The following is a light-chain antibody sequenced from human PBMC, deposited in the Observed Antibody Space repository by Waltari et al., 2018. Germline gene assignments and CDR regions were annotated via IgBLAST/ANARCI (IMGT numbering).Light chain of an antibody. CDR1: QSVSSRY. J-gene: IGKJ1*01. Sequence: EIVLTQSPGTLSLSPGERATLSGRASQSVSSRYVAWDQQNPGQAPRLLIYGASSRATGIPDRFSGSGSGTDFTLTISRLEPEDFAVYYCQQYGSSPRTFGQGTKVEIK. CDR3: QQYGSSPRT. V-gene: IGKV3-20*01. CDR2: GAS.